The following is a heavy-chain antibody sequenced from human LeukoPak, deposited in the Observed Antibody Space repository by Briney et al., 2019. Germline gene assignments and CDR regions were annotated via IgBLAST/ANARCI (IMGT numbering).Heavy chain of an antibody. J-gene: IGHJ4*02. CDR2: IYYSGST. Sequence: PSETLSFTCTVSGCSISSYYWSWIRQPPGKGLEWIGYIYYSGSTNYNPSLNSRVTISVDTSKNQFSLKLSSVTAADTAVYYCAASQWLVSSFDYWGQGTLVTVSS. CDR3: AASQWLVSSFDY. D-gene: IGHD6-19*01. V-gene: IGHV4-59*01. CDR1: GCSISSYY.